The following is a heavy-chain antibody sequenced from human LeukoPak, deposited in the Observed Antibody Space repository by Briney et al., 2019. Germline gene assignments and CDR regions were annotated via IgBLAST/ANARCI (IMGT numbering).Heavy chain of an antibody. CDR2: IYYSGST. CDR1: GFTFSSYA. J-gene: IGHJ5*02. D-gene: IGHD6-19*01. CDR3: ARPNIAVAGGILSYNWFDP. Sequence: GSLRLSCAASGFTFSSYAMSWVRQAPGKGLEWIGSIYYSGSTYYNPSLKSRVTISVDTSKNQFSLKLSSVTAADTAVYYCARPNIAVAGGILSYNWFDPWGQGTLVTVSS. V-gene: IGHV4-38-2*01.